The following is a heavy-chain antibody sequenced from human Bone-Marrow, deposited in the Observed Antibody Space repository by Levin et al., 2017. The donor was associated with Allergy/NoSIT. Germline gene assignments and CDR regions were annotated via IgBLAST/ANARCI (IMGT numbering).Heavy chain of an antibody. CDR3: ARQFCTATTCSFYFDY. Sequence: PAASVKVSCKASGYTVSDNYIHWVRQAPGGGREWMGMINPNIGSTTYAQKFQGRVAMTSDTSTNSVFLELSSLTSDDTGVYYCARQFCTATTCSFYFDYWGQGTLVTVSS. CDR1: GYTVSDNY. V-gene: IGHV1-46*01. J-gene: IGHJ4*02. CDR2: INPNIGST. D-gene: IGHD1-1*01.